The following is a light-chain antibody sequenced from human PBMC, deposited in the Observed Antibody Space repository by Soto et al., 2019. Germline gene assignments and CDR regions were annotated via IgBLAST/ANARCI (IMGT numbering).Light chain of an antibody. J-gene: IGKJ1*01. Sequence: DIQMTQSPSTLSASVGDRVTITCRASQSVSSWLAWYQEKPGKAPNLLIYAASSLASGVPSRFSASGSGTELTLTISSLQPDDFATYYCQQYYSSSSTFGQGTKVE. CDR3: QQYYSSSST. CDR2: AAS. CDR1: QSVSSW. V-gene: IGKV1-5*01.